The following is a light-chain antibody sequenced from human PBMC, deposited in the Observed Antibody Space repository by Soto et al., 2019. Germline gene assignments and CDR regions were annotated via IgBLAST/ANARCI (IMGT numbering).Light chain of an antibody. CDR2: KAS. V-gene: IGKV1-5*03. CDR1: QSISIW. CDR3: QQYNNDSWT. Sequence: DIQMTQSPSTLSASVGDRVDITCRASQSISIWLAWYQQKPGKAPKLLIYKASSLESGVPSRFSGSGSGTEFTLTVSSLQPDDFATYYCQQYNNDSWTFGQGTKVEIK. J-gene: IGKJ1*01.